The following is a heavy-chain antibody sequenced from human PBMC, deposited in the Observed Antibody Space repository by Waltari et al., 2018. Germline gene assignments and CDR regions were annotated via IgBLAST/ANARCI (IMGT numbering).Heavy chain of an antibody. Sequence: EVQRVESGGGLANPGGALGLPWAASGFTFSSLTMNWFRQAPGKGLEWVSSISSDSSYIYYADSVKGRFTISRDNAKNSLYLQMNSLRAEDTAIYYCARDLVAGAQGDWGQGTLVTVSS. CDR1: GFTFSSLT. J-gene: IGHJ4*02. D-gene: IGHD6-25*01. CDR2: ISSDSSYI. V-gene: IGHV3-21*01. CDR3: ARDLVAGAQGD.